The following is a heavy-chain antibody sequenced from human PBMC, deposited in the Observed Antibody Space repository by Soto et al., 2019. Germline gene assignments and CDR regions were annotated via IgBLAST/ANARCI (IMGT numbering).Heavy chain of an antibody. J-gene: IGHJ4*02. D-gene: IGHD3-3*01. CDR2: IYYSGST. Sequence: SETLSLTCTVSGGSISSSSYYWGWIRQPPGKGLEWIGSIYYSGSTYFNPSLKSRVTISVDTSKNQFSLKLSSVTAADTAVYYCARLWIRDFWSGYYKGFDYWGQGTLVTVSS. CDR1: GGSISSSSYY. V-gene: IGHV4-39*01. CDR3: ARLWIRDFWSGYYKGFDY.